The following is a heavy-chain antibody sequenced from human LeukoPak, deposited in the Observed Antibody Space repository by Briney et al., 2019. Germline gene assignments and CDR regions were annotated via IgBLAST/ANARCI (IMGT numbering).Heavy chain of an antibody. CDR1: GFTFSSYS. CDR3: ARDVTYYYDSSTYSLDY. J-gene: IGHJ4*02. V-gene: IGHV3-48*01. CDR2: LSGSGSTI. Sequence: GGSLRLSCAASGFTFSSYSMSCVRQAPGKGPEWISYLSGSGSTIYYADSVKGRFTISRDNANNSLYLQMNSLRADDTAIYYCARDVTYYYDSSTYSLDYWGQGTLVTVSS. D-gene: IGHD3-22*01.